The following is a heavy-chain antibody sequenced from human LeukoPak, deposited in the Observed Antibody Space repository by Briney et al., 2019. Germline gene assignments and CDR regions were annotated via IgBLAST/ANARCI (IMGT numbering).Heavy chain of an antibody. CDR1: GGTFSSYA. J-gene: IGHJ5*02. CDR3: ARVVTPRILRFLEWRGEDWFDP. Sequence: SVKVSCTASGGTFSSYAISWVRQAPGQGLEWMGRIIPIFGIANYAQKFQGRVTITADKSTSTAYMELSSLRSEDTAVYYCARVVTPRILRFLEWRGEDWFDPWGQGTLVTVSS. D-gene: IGHD3-3*01. V-gene: IGHV1-69*04. CDR2: IIPIFGIA.